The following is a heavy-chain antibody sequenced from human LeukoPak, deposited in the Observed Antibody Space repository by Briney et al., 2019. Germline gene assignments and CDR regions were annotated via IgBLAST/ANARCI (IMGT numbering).Heavy chain of an antibody. D-gene: IGHD1-1*01. CDR1: RFTFSRYE. V-gene: IGHV3-48*03. CDR3: ARDLTTLRSGMDV. Sequence: GGSLRLSCAASRFTFSRYEMNWLRQAPGKGLEWVSYISSSGSTIYYADSVKGRFTISRDNAKNSLYLQMNSLRAEDTAVYYCARDLTTLRSGMDVWGQGTTVTVSS. J-gene: IGHJ6*02. CDR2: ISSSGSTI.